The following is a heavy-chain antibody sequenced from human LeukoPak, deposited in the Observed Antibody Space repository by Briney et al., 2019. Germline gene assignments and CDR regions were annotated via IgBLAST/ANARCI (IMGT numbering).Heavy chain of an antibody. CDR3: AKDRGAGEVGASDAFDI. CDR2: RSYDGSNK. CDR1: GFTLSSYG. J-gene: IGHJ3*02. D-gene: IGHD1-26*01. Sequence: PGRSLRLSCAASGFTLSSYGMHWVRQAPGKGLGWVAVRSYDGSNKYYADSVKGRFTISRDNSKNTLYLQRNSLRAEDTAVYYCAKDRGAGEVGASDAFDIWGQGTMVTVSS. V-gene: IGHV3-30*18.